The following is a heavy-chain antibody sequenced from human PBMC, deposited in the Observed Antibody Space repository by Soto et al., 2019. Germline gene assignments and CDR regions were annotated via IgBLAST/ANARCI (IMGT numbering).Heavy chain of an antibody. CDR3: ATAHLYNWNDGTYYFDY. V-gene: IGHV1-18*01. J-gene: IGHJ4*02. CDR2: ISAYNGNT. D-gene: IGHD1-1*01. Sequence: GASVKVSCKASGYTFTSYGISWVRQAPGQGLEWMGWISAYNGNTNYAQKLQGRVTMTTDTSTSTAYMELRSLRSDDTAVYYCATAHLYNWNDGTYYFDYWGQGTLVTVSS. CDR1: GYTFTSYG.